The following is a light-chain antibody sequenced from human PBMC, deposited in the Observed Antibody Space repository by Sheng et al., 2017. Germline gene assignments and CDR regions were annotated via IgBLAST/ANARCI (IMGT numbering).Light chain of an antibody. Sequence: DIQMTQSPSTLSASVGDRVTITCRASQRIETWLAWYQQQPGKAPKLLIFESSNLQSGVPSRFSGSGSGTEFTLTISSLQPDDFATYYCLQYNTWTFGQGTKVEIK. CDR1: QRIETW. CDR2: ESS. J-gene: IGKJ1*01. CDR3: LQYNTWT. V-gene: IGKV1-5*03.